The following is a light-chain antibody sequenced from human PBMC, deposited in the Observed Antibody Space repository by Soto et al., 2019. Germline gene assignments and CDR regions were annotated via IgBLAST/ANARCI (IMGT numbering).Light chain of an antibody. CDR1: QSVSASF. V-gene: IGKV3-20*01. J-gene: IGKJ1*01. CDR3: QQLHSYPPT. Sequence: IVLTQSPGTLSLSPGDRATLSCRGNQSVSASFLAWHQHKPGQAPRLLIYGASTRATGIPDRFSGSRSGTDFTLTISRLEPEDFATYYCQQLHSYPPTFGQGTKVEIK. CDR2: GAS.